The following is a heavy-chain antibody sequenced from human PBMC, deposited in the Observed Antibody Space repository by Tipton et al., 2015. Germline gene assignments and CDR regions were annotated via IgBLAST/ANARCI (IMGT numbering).Heavy chain of an antibody. CDR1: GFTFSSYG. J-gene: IGHJ6*02. V-gene: IGHV3-30*03. CDR2: ISFDGSNK. Sequence: SLRLSCAASGFTFSSYGMHWVRQAPGKGLEWVAVISFDGSNKYSADSVKGRFTVSRDNSKNTLSLQMNSLRGDDTAVYRCARDPGYYDDTLMASYYGMDVWGQGTTVTVSS. D-gene: IGHD3-22*01. CDR3: ARDPGYYDDTLMASYYGMDV.